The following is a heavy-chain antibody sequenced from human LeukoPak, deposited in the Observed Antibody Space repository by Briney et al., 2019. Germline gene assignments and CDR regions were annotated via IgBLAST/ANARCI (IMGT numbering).Heavy chain of an antibody. Sequence: GGSLRLSCAASGLSFSSYWMHWVRQAPGKGLVWVLRINSDGSSTKYADSVKGRVTISRDNAKNTVYLQMNSLRGEDTAVYYCAKLTRGYCDSTAFPNWFDPWGRGTLVTVSS. CDR2: INSDGSST. D-gene: IGHD2-2*01. CDR1: GLSFSSYW. CDR3: AKLTRGYCDSTAFPNWFDP. J-gene: IGHJ5*02. V-gene: IGHV3-74*01.